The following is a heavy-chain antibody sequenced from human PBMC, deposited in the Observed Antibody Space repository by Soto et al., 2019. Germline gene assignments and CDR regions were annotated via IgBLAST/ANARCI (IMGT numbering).Heavy chain of an antibody. J-gene: IGHJ6*02. CDR3: GRVKTRMVWGMDV. D-gene: IGHD2-8*01. CDR2: IIPTLGLV. Sequence: QVQLVQSGAEVKKPGSSVKVSCKASGGTFGSHSINWVRQAPGQGLEWMGRIIPTLGLVNYAQKFQGRVTIAADKSTSTVYMERSSLTSGDTAVYYCGRVKTRMVWGMDVWGRGTAVIVSS. V-gene: IGHV1-69*02. CDR1: GGTFGSHS.